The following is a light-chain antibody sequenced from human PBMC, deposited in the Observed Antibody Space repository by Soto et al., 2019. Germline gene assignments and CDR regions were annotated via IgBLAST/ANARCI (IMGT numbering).Light chain of an antibody. CDR3: GAALASGKHFVKV. CDR1: SGYSDYK. J-gene: IGLJ2*01. CDR2: VGPGGIVG. Sequence: QPVLTQPPSASASLGASVTLTCTLSSGYSDYKVDWYQQRPGKGPRLVMRVGPGGIVGSKGDGIPDRFSVLGSGLNRYLTIKTTQEEDERYYHRGAALASGKHFVKVFGGGTHLP. V-gene: IGLV9-49*03.